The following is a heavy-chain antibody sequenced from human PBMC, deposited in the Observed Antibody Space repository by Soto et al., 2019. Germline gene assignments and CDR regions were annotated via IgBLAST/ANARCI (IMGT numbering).Heavy chain of an antibody. D-gene: IGHD3-10*01. CDR1: GYTFTNHY. CDR2: INPSGGNT. J-gene: IGHJ4*02. CDR3: ARDEYHYGSGSSYSTLDD. Sequence: ASVKVSCKASGYTFTNHYIHWVRQCPVQGPEWMGTINPSGGNTDYAQKFKGRVTLTSDTPTSTVYMELRSLRSEDTAIYYCARDEYHYGSGSSYSTLDDWGQGTLVTVSS. V-gene: IGHV1-46*01.